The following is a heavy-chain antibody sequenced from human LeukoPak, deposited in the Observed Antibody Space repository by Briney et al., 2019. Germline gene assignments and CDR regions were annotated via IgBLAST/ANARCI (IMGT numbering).Heavy chain of an antibody. CDR1: TFTLSSYT. V-gene: IGHV3-23*01. Sequence: SGGSLRLSCAASTFTLSSYTMNWVRQAPGKGLGWVSAISTSGDNTYYADAVKGRLTISRDNSKNTLYLQMSSLRAEDTAVYYCAKRRTTVVTLDSWGQGALVTVSS. CDR2: ISTSGDNT. D-gene: IGHD4-23*01. J-gene: IGHJ4*02. CDR3: AKRRTTVVTLDS.